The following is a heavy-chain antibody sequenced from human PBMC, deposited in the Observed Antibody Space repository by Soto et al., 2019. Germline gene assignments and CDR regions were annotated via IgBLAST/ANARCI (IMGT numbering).Heavy chain of an antibody. D-gene: IGHD3-10*01. CDR3: AKDPHYYGSGSPDY. CDR2: ISYDGSNK. Sequence: GGSLRLSCAASGFTFSSYGMHWVRQAPGKGLEWVAVISYDGSNKYYADSVKGRFTISRDNSKNTLYLQMNSLRAEDTAVYYCAKDPHYYGSGSPDYWGQGTLVTVSS. V-gene: IGHV3-30*18. J-gene: IGHJ4*02. CDR1: GFTFSSYG.